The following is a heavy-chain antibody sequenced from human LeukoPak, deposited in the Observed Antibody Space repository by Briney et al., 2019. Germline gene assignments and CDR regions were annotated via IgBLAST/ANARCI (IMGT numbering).Heavy chain of an antibody. Sequence: PGRSLRLSCAASGFTFSSYGMHWVRQAPGKGLEWVALISYDGSNKYYADSVKGRFTISRDNSKNTLYLQMISLRAEDTAVYYCANYGSVSYFAYWGQGTLVTVSS. CDR1: GFTFSSYG. CDR3: ANYGSVSYFAY. CDR2: ISYDGSNK. J-gene: IGHJ4*02. D-gene: IGHD3-10*01. V-gene: IGHV3-30*18.